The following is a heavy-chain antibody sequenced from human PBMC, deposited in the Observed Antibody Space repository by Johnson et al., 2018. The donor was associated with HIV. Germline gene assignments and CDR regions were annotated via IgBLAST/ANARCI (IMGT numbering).Heavy chain of an antibody. Sequence: QVQLVESGGGLVQPGGSLSLSCAASGFTFSTYWMHWVRQPPGKGLEWVAVIRFDGSNKYFAVSVKGRFTISRDNSKNSLYLQMNSLRAEDTAVYYCARDRTLWQLVRPGGAFDIWGQGTMVTVSS. J-gene: IGHJ3*02. CDR2: IRFDGSNK. V-gene: IGHV3-33*08. CDR3: ARDRTLWQLVRPGGAFDI. CDR1: GFTFSTYW. D-gene: IGHD6-6*01.